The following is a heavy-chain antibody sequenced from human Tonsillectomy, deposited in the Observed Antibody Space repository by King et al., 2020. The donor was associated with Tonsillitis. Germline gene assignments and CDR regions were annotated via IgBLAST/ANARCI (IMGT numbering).Heavy chain of an antibody. V-gene: IGHV4-39*07. CDR2: VYFSGST. J-gene: IGHJ5*02. CDR3: ARNIYYYQSGSTHLDA. D-gene: IGHD3-10*01. Sequence: QLQESGPRLVRPSETLSLTCNVSGDSITTSTYYWGWIRQPPGKGLEWIGSVYFSGSTFDNPSLKSRVTMLVDTSKNQFSLRLTSVTAADTAVYYCARNIYYYQSGSTHLDAWGQGILVTVSA. CDR1: GDSITTSTYY.